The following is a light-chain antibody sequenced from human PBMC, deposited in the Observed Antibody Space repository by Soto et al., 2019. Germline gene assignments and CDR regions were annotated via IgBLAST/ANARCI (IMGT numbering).Light chain of an antibody. CDR2: DNN. V-gene: IGLV1-40*01. CDR3: HAYDVSLSGPA. Sequence: QSVLTQPPSVSGASGQRVTISCTGSSSNIGAGYDVHWYQQLPGTAPKVLIYDNNNRPSGVPDRFSGSKSGTSASLAITGLQAEDEDEYYCHAYDVSLSGPAFGGGTKLTVL. CDR1: SSNIGAGYD. J-gene: IGLJ2*01.